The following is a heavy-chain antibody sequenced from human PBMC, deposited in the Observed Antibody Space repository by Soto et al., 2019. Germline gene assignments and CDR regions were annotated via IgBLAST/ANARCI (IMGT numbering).Heavy chain of an antibody. CDR1: GYSFTIYW. D-gene: IGHD4-17*01. CDR2: IYPGDSDT. CDR3: ARHQATVVTGYFDY. Sequence: GESLKISCKGSGYSFTIYWIGWVRQMPGKGLEWMGIIYPGDSDTRYSPSFQGQVTISADKSISTAYLQWSSLKASDTAIYYCARHQATVVTGYFDYWGQGTLVTVSS. J-gene: IGHJ4*02. V-gene: IGHV5-51*01.